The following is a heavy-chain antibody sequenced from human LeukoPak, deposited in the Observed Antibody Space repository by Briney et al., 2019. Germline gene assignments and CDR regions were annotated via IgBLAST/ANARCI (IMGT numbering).Heavy chain of an antibody. V-gene: IGHV3-11*06. J-gene: IGHJ4*02. CDR3: ARETGSYRPH. D-gene: IGHD3-16*02. CDR2: ISSSSRYT. CDR1: GFTFSDYY. Sequence: GGSLRLSCAASGFTFSDYYMSWIRQAPGKGLEWVSYISSSSRYTNYADSVKGRFTISRDNAKNSLYLQMNSLRAEDTAVYYCARETGSYRPHWGQGTLVTVSS.